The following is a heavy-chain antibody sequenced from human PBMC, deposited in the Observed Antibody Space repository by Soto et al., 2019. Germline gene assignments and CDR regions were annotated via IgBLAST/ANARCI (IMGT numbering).Heavy chain of an antibody. CDR2: VDPRSGPT. CDR3: ATDDYGAYAF. CDR1: GYTFNAYY. J-gene: IGHJ4*01. D-gene: IGHD4-17*01. V-gene: IGHV1-2*02. Sequence: QVLLVQSGAEVKKPGASVKVSCKPFGYTFNAYYIHWVRQAPGQGLECMGWVDPRSGPTNYAKRFQGREVMTRDPSIHTVYMELRGLTSDDTALYYCATDDYGAYAFWGQRTLVTVSS.